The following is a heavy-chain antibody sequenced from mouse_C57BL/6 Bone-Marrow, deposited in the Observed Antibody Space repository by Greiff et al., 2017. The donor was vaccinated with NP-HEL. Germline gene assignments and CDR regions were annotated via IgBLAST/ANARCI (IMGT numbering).Heavy chain of an antibody. CDR3: TTGRGYYCGSCWFAY. CDR1: GYNFKSDY. V-gene: IGHV14-4*01. J-gene: IGHJ3*01. Sequence: EVQLQQSGAELVRPGASVKLSCTASGYNFKSDYMHWVKQRPEQGLEWIGWIDPENGDTEYASKFQGKATLTADTSSTTAYLQLSSLTSEDTAVYYCTTGRGYYCGSCWFAYWGQGTLVTVSA. D-gene: IGHD1-1*01. CDR2: IDPENGDT.